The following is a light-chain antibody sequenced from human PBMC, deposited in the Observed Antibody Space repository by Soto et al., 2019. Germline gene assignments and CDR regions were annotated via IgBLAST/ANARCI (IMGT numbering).Light chain of an antibody. CDR2: WAS. CDR1: QSVLYSANDENY. V-gene: IGKV4-1*01. CDR3: QQYYTTPWA. Sequence: DIVMTQSPASLAVSLGERATINCKSSQSVLYSANDENYLAWYQQKPGQPPKLLIYWASTRESGVPDRFSGSGSRTDFTLTNSSLQAEDVAVYYCQQYYTTPWAFGQGTKVEI. J-gene: IGKJ1*01.